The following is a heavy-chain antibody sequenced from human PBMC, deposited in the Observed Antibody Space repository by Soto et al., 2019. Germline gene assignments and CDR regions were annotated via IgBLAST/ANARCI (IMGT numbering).Heavy chain of an antibody. CDR2: ISGSGGDT. J-gene: IGHJ4*02. CDR1: GFTFSSYA. CDR3: AKLTRDSTSSWLFDY. D-gene: IGHD6-6*01. Sequence: EVQLLESGGGLVQPGGSLRLSCAASGFTFSSYAMSWVRQAPGKGLEWVSAISGSGGDTYYADSVKGRFTISRDNSKNTVYLQMNSLSAEDTAVHYCAKLTRDSTSSWLFDYWGQGTLVTVSS. V-gene: IGHV3-23*01.